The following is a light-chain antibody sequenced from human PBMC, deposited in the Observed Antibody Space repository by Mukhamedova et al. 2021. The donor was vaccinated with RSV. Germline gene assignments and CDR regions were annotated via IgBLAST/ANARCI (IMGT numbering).Light chain of an antibody. J-gene: IGKJ5*01. V-gene: IGKV1-39*01. CDR3: QQSYSFPIT. Sequence: WYQRRVHGEAPKLLIYDASNLQSGVSLRFSGRGSGTDFTLTISSLQPEDFATYYCQQSYSFPITFGQGTRLEIK. CDR2: DAS.